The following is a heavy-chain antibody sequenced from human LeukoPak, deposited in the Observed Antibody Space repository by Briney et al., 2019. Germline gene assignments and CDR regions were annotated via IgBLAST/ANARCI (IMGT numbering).Heavy chain of an antibody. CDR2: INPSGGDT. Sequence: ASVKVSCKASGYTFTGYYMHWVRQAPGQGLEWMGWINPSGGDTIYAQKFQGRVTMTRDMSTSTVYMELSSLRSEDTAVYYCRLDCYRSSCGMDYWGQGTLVTVSS. V-gene: IGHV1-46*01. D-gene: IGHD2-21*02. CDR3: RLDCYRSSCGMDY. J-gene: IGHJ4*02. CDR1: GYTFTGYY.